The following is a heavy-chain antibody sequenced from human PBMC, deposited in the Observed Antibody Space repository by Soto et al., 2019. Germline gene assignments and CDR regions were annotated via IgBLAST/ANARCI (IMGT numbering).Heavy chain of an antibody. J-gene: IGHJ4*02. CDR3: STDEWE. V-gene: IGHV3-15*05. Sequence: EGQLVESGGGLVKPGGSLRLSCAASGFNFSNGWMSWVRQAPGKGLEWVGRIKSKVHGETTDYAAHVKGRFTISRDDSKNTLYLQMHSLQTEDTAVYYCSTDEWEWGQGTLVTVSS. CDR2: IKSKVHGETT. D-gene: IGHD1-26*01. CDR1: GFNFSNGW.